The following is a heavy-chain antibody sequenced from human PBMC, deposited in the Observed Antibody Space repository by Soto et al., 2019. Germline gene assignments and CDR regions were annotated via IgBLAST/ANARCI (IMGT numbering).Heavy chain of an antibody. V-gene: IGHV3-23*01. CDR2: MSGSGGST. D-gene: IGHD3-3*01. J-gene: IGHJ5*02. CDR1: GFTFSTYG. Sequence: GGSLRLSCAASGFTFSTYGMSWVRQAPGKGLEWVSAMSGSGGSTYYADSVKGRFTISRDNSKNTLYLQMNSLGVEDTAVYYCAKDGGGVTIFGVVSAWGQGTLVTVSS. CDR3: AKDGGGVTIFGVVSA.